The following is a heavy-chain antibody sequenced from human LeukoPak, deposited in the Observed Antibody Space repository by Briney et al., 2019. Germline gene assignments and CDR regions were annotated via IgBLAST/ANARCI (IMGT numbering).Heavy chain of an antibody. Sequence: GGSLRLSCAASGFTFSGYAMSWVRQAPGKGLEGVSTVTGSAASTYYAESVKGRFTISRDNSKNTLYLQMNSLRAEDTAVYYCAKDGRYGDYVYGMDVWGQGTTVTVSS. V-gene: IGHV3-23*01. CDR1: GFTFSGYA. D-gene: IGHD4-17*01. CDR2: VTGSAAST. CDR3: AKDGRYGDYVYGMDV. J-gene: IGHJ6*02.